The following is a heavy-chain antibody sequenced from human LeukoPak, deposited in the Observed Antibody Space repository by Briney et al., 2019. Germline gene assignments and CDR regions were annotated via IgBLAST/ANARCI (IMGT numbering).Heavy chain of an antibody. Sequence: SETLSLTCTVSGGSVNSSSYYWGWIRQPPGRALEWIGSIYHSGYTYYNPSLKSRVTISIDTSKNQFSLKLSSVTAADTAVYYCARSSMFRGVTVDYWGQGTLVTVSS. CDR2: IYHSGYT. V-gene: IGHV4-39*01. CDR3: ARSSMFRGVTVDY. D-gene: IGHD3-10*01. J-gene: IGHJ4*02. CDR1: GGSVNSSSYY.